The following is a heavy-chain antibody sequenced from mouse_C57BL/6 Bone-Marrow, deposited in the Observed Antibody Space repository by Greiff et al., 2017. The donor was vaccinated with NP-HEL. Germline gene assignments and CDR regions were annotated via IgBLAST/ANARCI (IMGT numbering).Heavy chain of an antibody. Sequence: QVQLQQSGAELARPGASVKLSCKASGYTFTSYGISWVKQRTGQGLEWIGEIYPRSGNTYYNEKFKGKATLTADKSSSTAYMELRSLTSEDSAVYFCARRTGRDYGGQGTTLTVSS. CDR3: ARRTGRDY. J-gene: IGHJ2*01. D-gene: IGHD4-1*01. V-gene: IGHV1-81*01. CDR2: IYPRSGNT. CDR1: GYTFTSYG.